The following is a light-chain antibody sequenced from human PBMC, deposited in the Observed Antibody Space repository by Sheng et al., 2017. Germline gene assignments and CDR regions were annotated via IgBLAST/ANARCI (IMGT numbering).Light chain of an antibody. J-gene: IGKJ1*01. CDR1: QDVSSY. CDR2: PAS. CDR3: QQSFSTPRT. Sequence: DIQLTQSPSFLSASVGDRVTIACRASQDVSSYLAWYHQKPGKAPNLLIYPASTLQSGVASRFSGSRSGAEFILTISGLQPADFATYFCQQSFSTPRTFGQGPRLEIK. V-gene: IGKV1-39*01.